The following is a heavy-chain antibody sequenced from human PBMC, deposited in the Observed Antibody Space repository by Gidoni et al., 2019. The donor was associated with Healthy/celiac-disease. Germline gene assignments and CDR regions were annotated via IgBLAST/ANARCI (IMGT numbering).Heavy chain of an antibody. CDR3: ARDLGHVDTAMVIN. CDR1: GFTFSSYS. J-gene: IGHJ4*02. D-gene: IGHD5-18*01. CDR2: ISSSSSYI. Sequence: EVQLVESGGGLVKPGGSLRLSCAAAGFTFSSYSMNWVRQAPGKGLEWVSSISSSSSYIYYADSVKGRFTISRDNAKNSLYLQMNSLRAEDTAVYYCARDLGHVDTAMVINWGQGTLVTVSS. V-gene: IGHV3-21*01.